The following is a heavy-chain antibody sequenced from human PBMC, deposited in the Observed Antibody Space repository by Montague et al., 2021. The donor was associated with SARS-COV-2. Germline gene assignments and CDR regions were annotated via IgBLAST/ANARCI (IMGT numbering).Heavy chain of an antibody. CDR2: FSYSDST. CDR3: AIHMGHVLGSVTGANWFDP. V-gene: IGHV4-39*01. J-gene: IGHJ5*02. CDR1: GASISTSTDH. Sequence: SETLSLTCSVSGASISTSTDHWAWIRQSPGKGLEWVGSFSYSDSTHYNPSLRSRVTISVDSSKNQFSLKLNSVTAADTAIYYCAIHMGHVLGSVTGANWFDPWGQGTLVTVSS. D-gene: IGHD5/OR15-5a*01.